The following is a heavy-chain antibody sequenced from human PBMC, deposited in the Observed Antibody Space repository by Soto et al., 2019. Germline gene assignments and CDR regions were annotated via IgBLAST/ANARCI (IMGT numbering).Heavy chain of an antibody. Sequence: SVKVSCKASGGTFSSYAISWVRQAPGQGLEWMGGIIPIFGTANYAQKFQGRVTITADESTSTAYMELSSLRSEDTAVYYCARDREYYDSSGYYYPFDYWGQGTQVTV. CDR3: ARDREYYDSSGYYYPFDY. D-gene: IGHD3-22*01. J-gene: IGHJ4*02. CDR2: IIPIFGTA. V-gene: IGHV1-69*13. CDR1: GGTFSSYA.